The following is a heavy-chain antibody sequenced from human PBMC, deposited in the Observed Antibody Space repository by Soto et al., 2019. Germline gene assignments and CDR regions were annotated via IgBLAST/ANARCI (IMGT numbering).Heavy chain of an antibody. CDR2: INHSGFT. D-gene: IGHD2-15*01. CDR3: ARRYCSDSYCSYFDY. CDR1: GGSFTTYY. J-gene: IGHJ4*02. Sequence: QVQLHQWGAGLLKPSETLSLTCAVYGGSFTTYYWSWIRQSPGKGLEWIGEINHSGFTNYNPSLESRVTTSLDTSKNQFSLKLRTVTAADTAIYYCARRYCSDSYCSYFDYWGRGTLVSVSS. V-gene: IGHV4-34*01.